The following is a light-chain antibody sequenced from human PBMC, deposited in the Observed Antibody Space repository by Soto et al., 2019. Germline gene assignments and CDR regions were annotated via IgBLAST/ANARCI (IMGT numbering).Light chain of an antibody. J-gene: IGLJ2*01. CDR3: CSYAGSSTHGV. CDR1: SSDVGSYNL. CDR2: EGS. Sequence: QTALTPPASVSGSPGPSITISCTGTSSDVGSYNLVSWYQQPPGKAPKRMIYEGSKRPSGVSNRFSGSKSGNTASLTISVLQAEDEADYYCCSYAGSSTHGVFGGGTKVTVL. V-gene: IGLV2-23*01.